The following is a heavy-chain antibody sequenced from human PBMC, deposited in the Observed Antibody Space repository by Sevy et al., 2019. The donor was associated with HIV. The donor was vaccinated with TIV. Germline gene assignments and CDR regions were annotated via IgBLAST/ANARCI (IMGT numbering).Heavy chain of an antibody. J-gene: IGHJ4*02. CDR2: IGPTVGTT. Sequence: GGSLRLSCAASGFTFTSYDMSWVRQPPGKGREGVSGIGPTVGTTHYAGSVKGRFIISRDNSKKTLFLQMNSLRAEDTALYYCAKDLEQQLGPDYWGQGTQVTVSS. CDR3: AKDLEQQLGPDY. V-gene: IGHV3-23*01. CDR1: GFTFTSYD. D-gene: IGHD6-13*01.